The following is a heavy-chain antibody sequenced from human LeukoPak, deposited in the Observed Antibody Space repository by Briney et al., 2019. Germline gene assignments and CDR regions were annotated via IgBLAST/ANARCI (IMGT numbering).Heavy chain of an antibody. D-gene: IGHD2-15*01. V-gene: IGHV3-30*01. Sequence: PGGSLRLSCAASGFTFSNDAMPWVRQAPGRGLEWVALRSYYGSDQYYSDSLKGRFTISTDNSNYTVFLQMNSLRTDDYAVYFCVRKRVGHFRSWGQGTLVTVSS. J-gene: IGHJ5*02. CDR3: VRKRVGHFRS. CDR1: GFTFSNDA. CDR2: RSYYGSDQ.